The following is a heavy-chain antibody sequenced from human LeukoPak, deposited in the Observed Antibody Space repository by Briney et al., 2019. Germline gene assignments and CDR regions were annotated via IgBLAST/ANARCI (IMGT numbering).Heavy chain of an antibody. CDR2: IHYRGGT. CDR1: GGSISNYY. V-gene: IGHV4-59*01. Sequence: SETLSLTSTVSGGSISNYYWSWIRQPPGKGLEWIGYIHYRGGTNYNPSLKSRVTISVDTSKNQFSLKLSSVTAADTALYYCARVGYYDSRSTHHRMVVWGQGTTVTVSS. CDR3: ARVGYYDSRSTHHRMVV. D-gene: IGHD3-22*01. J-gene: IGHJ6*02.